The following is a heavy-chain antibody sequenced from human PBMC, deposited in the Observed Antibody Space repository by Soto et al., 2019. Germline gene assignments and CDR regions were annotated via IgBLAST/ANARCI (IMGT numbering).Heavy chain of an antibody. CDR3: AKTILQRKYYFDY. CDR1: GFTFSSYA. V-gene: IGHV3-23*01. J-gene: IGHJ4*02. D-gene: IGHD4-4*01. Sequence: EVQLLESGGGLVQPGGSLRLSCAASGFTFSSYAMSWVRQAPGKGLEWVSAISVSGGSTYYADSVKGRFTISRDNPKNTLYLQMNSLRAEDTAVYYCAKTILQRKYYFDYWCQGTLVTVSS. CDR2: ISVSGGST.